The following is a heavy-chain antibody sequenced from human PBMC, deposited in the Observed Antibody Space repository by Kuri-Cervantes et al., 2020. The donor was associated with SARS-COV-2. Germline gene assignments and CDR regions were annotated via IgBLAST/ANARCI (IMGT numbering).Heavy chain of an antibody. CDR3: ARDVSYYGMDV. Sequence: SETLSLTCAVYGGSFSGYYWSWIRQPPGKGLEWIGEINHSGSTKNNPSLKSRVTKSVDTSKNQFSLKLSSVTAADTAVYYCARDVSYYGMDVWGQGTTVTVSS. CDR1: GGSFSGYY. V-gene: IGHV4-34*01. J-gene: IGHJ6*02. CDR2: INHSGST.